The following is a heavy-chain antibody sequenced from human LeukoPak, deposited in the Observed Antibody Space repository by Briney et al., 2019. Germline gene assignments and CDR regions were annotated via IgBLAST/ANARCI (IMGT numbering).Heavy chain of an antibody. CDR1: GFTFCDYA. CDR3: AREFTPEWFDIH. J-gene: IGHJ4*02. CDR2: IRSKAYGGTT. Sequence: GALRLSCTASGFTFCDYAMSWFRQAPGKGLEWVGFIRSKAYGGTTEYAASVKGRFTISRDNSKNTVYLQMNSLRADDTAVYYCAREFTPEWFDIHWGQGTLVTVS. D-gene: IGHD3-3*01. V-gene: IGHV3-49*03.